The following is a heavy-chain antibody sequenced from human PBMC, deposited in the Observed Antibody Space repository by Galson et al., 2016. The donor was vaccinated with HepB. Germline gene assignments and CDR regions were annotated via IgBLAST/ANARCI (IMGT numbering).Heavy chain of an antibody. V-gene: IGHV3-7*01. J-gene: IGHJ5*02. CDR3: VSQVYGDFGT. CDR2: IKQDGSEK. D-gene: IGHD4/OR15-4a*01. CDR1: GFSFNTHW. Sequence: SLRLSCAASGFSFNTHWMSWVRQTPGKGLEWVANIKQDGSEKYYVDSTRGRFTISRDNAKNSLYLQMNSLRADDTAVYYCVSQVYGDFGTWGQGPLVTVSS.